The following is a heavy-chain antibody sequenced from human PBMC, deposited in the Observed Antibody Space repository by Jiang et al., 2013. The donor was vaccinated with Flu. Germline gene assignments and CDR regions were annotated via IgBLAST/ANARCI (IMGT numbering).Heavy chain of an antibody. J-gene: IGHJ4*02. CDR2: IYYSGST. Sequence: GSISSYYWSWIRQPPGKGLEWIGYIYYSGSTNYNPSLKSRVTISVDTSKNQFSLKLSSVTAADTAVYYCARRYSPESGIDYWGQGTLVTVSS. CDR1: GSISSYY. V-gene: IGHV4-59*01. CDR3: ARRYSPESGIDY. D-gene: IGHD5-18*01.